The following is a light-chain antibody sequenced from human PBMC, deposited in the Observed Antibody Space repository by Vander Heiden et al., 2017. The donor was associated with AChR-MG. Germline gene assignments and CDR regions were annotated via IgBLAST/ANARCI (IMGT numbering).Light chain of an antibody. CDR1: QSILYSSKNKNY. V-gene: IGKV4-1*01. J-gene: IGKJ4*01. CDR2: WAS. CDR3: QQYYSTPPVT. Sequence: DIVMTQSPDSLAVSLGERATINCKSSQSILYSSKNKNYLAWYQQKPGQPPKLLISWASTRESGVPDRFSGSGSGTDFTLTIGSLQAEDVAVYYCQQYYSTPPVTFGGGTKVEI.